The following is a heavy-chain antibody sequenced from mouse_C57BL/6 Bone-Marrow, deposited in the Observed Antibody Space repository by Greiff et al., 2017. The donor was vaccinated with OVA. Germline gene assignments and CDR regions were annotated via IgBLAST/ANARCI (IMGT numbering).Heavy chain of an antibody. V-gene: IGHV1-53*01. CDR3: ASAPGSLGYFDV. J-gene: IGHJ1*03. CDR2: INPSNGGT. CDR1: GYTFTSYW. Sequence: QVQLQQPGTELVKPGASVKLSRKASGYTFTSYWMHWVKQRPGQGLEWIGNINPSNGGTNYNEKFRSKATLTVDKSSSTAYMQLSSLTSEDSAVYYCASAPGSLGYFDVWGTGTTVTVSS.